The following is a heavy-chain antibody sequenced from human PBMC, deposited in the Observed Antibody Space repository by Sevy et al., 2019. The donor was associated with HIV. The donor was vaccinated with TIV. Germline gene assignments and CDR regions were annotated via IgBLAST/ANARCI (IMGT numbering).Heavy chain of an antibody. Sequence: ASVKVSCKASGGTFSSYAISWVRQAPGQGLEWMGGIIPIFGTANYAQKFQGRVTITADESTSTDYMELSSLRSEDTAVYYCARGGYCSSTSCLHNWFDPWGQGTLVTVSS. CDR1: GGTFSSYA. V-gene: IGHV1-69*13. CDR3: ARGGYCSSTSCLHNWFDP. D-gene: IGHD2-2*01. J-gene: IGHJ5*02. CDR2: IIPIFGTA.